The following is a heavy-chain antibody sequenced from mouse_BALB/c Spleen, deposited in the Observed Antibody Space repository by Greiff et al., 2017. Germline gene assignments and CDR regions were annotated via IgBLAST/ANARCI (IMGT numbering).Heavy chain of an antibody. V-gene: IGHV1-63*02. Sequence: QVQLQQSGAELVRPGTSVKISCKASGYTFTNYWLGWVKQRPGHGLEWIGDIYPGGGYTNYNEKFKGKATLTADTSSSTAYMQLSSLTSEDTAVYFCARSGGNCAMDYWGQGTSVTVSS. CDR3: ARSGGNCAMDY. J-gene: IGHJ4*01. CDR2: IYPGGGYT. D-gene: IGHD1-3*01. CDR1: GYTFTNYW.